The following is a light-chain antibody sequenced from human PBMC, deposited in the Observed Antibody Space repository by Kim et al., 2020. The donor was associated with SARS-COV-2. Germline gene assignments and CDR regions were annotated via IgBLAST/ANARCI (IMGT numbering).Light chain of an antibody. CDR1: QNVNSN. J-gene: IGKJ5*01. CDR3: QQYNNWPPIT. V-gene: IGKV3-15*01. CDR2: GTS. Sequence: SPGERATLACRASQNVNSNLGWYQKKPGQAPRLLIYGTSTRATGIPARFSGSGSGTEFTLTISSLQSEDFAAYYCQQYNNWPPITFGQGTRLEIK.